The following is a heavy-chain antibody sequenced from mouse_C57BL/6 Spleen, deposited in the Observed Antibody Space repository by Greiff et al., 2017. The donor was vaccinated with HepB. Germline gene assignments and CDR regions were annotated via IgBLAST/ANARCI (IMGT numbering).Heavy chain of an antibody. CDR2: IRNKANGYTT. V-gene: IGHV7-3*01. J-gene: IGHJ2*01. CDR1: GFTFTDYY. Sequence: EVQRVESGGGLVQPGGSLSLSCAASGFTFTDYYMSWVRQPPGKALEWLGFIRNKANGYTTEYSASVKGRFTISRDNSQSILYLQMNALRAEDSATYYCARYMRDDYDRVFDYWGQGTTLTVSS. CDR3: ARYMRDDYDRVFDY. D-gene: IGHD2-4*01.